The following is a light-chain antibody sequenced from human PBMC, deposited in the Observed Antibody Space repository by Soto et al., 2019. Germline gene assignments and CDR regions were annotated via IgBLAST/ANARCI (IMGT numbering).Light chain of an antibody. J-gene: IGKJ1*01. CDR3: QQYGSCPWT. CDR1: QSVSSN. Sequence: EIVMTQSPATLSVSPGERATLSCRASQSVSSNLAWYQQKPGQAPRLLIYGASTRATGIPARFSGSGSGTDFTLTISRLEPEDFAVYYCQQYGSCPWTFGQGTKVEIK. V-gene: IGKV3-15*01. CDR2: GAS.